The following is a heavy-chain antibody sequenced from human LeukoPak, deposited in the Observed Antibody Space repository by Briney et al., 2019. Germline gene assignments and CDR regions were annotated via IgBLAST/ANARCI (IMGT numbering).Heavy chain of an antibody. J-gene: IGHJ4*02. D-gene: IGHD3-22*01. CDR3: ARDSPDYYDSSGYYYPQY. Sequence: ASVKVSCKASGYTFTSYGISWVRQAPGQGLEWMGWISAYNGNTNYAQKLQGRVTMTTDTSTSTAYMELRSLRSDDTAVYYCARDSPDYYDSSGYYYPQYWGQGTLVTVSA. CDR2: ISAYNGNT. V-gene: IGHV1-18*01. CDR1: GYTFTSYG.